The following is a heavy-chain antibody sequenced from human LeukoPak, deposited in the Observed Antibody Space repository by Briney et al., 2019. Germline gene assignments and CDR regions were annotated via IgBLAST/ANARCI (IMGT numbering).Heavy chain of an antibody. D-gene: IGHD3-3*01. V-gene: IGHV4-30-4*01. Sequence: SETLSLTCTVSGGSISSGDYYWSWIRQPPGKGLEWIGYIYYSGSTYYNSSLKSRVTISVDTSKNQFSLKLSSVTAADTAVYYCARDQGRSGYLPWGQGTLVTVSS. J-gene: IGHJ5*02. CDR1: GGSISSGDYY. CDR2: IYYSGST. CDR3: ARDQGRSGYLP.